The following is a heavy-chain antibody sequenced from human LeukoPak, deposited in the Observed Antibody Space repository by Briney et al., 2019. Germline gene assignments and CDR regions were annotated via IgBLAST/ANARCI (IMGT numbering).Heavy chain of an antibody. V-gene: IGHV3-33*01. Sequence: GGSLRLSCAASGFTFSNHGMHWVRQAPGKGLEWVALIWYDGSNKEYAESVKGRFTISRDNSKNTLYLQMNSLRDEDTAVYYCARDQGTSTTAPRRKGRFDPWGQGTLVTVSS. D-gene: IGHD1-1*01. CDR3: ARDQGTSTTAPRRKGRFDP. CDR1: GFTFSNHG. J-gene: IGHJ5*02. CDR2: IWYDGSNK.